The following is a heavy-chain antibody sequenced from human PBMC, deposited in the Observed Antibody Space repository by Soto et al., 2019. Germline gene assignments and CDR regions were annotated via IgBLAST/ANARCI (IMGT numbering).Heavy chain of an antibody. CDR2: IKEDGSEK. CDR3: ARDTHGGYPGYHYYGLDV. V-gene: IGHV3-7*01. D-gene: IGHD4-17*01. CDR1: GFTFSGYW. J-gene: IGHJ6*02. Sequence: GGSMRLSCAASGFTFSGYWMSWVRQAPGKGLEWVANIKEDGSEKYFVDSVRGRLIISRDNGKNSLYLLMTSLRVEDTAVYYCARDTHGGYPGYHYYGLDVWGQGTTVTVSS.